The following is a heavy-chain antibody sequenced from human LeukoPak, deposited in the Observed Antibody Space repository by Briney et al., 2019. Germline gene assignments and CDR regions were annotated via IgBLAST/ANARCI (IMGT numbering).Heavy chain of an antibody. V-gene: IGHV3-30-3*01. J-gene: IGHJ4*02. CDR2: ISYDGSNK. CDR3: ARDYSGSYFDY. Sequence: GRSLRLSCAASGFTFSSYAMHWVRQAPGKGLEWVAVISYDGSNKYYADSVKGRFTISRDNSNNTLYLQMNSLRAEDTAVYYCARDYSGSYFDYWGQGTLVTVSS. CDR1: GFTFSSYA. D-gene: IGHD1-26*01.